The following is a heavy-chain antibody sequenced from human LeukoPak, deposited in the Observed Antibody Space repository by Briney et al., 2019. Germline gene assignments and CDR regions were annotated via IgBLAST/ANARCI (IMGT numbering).Heavy chain of an antibody. V-gene: IGHV1-18*01. D-gene: IGHD5-24*01. CDR3: ARESEATYNNDC. J-gene: IGHJ4*02. CDR1: GYTFTSYG. CDR2: ISAYNGNT. Sequence: ASVKVSCKASGYTFTSYGISWVRQAPGQGLEWMGWISAYNGNTNYAQKLQGRVTMTTDTSTSTAYMELRSLRSGDTAVYYCARESEATYNNDCWGQGTLVTVSS.